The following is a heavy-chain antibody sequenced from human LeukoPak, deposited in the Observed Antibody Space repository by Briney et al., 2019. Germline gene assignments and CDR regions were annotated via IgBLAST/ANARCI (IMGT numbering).Heavy chain of an antibody. J-gene: IGHJ4*02. CDR1: GYTFTSYY. V-gene: IGHV1-46*01. CDR3: ARDIAAAGTHWSFDY. D-gene: IGHD6-13*01. Sequence: GASVKVSCKASGYTFTSYYMHWVRQAPGQGLEWMGIINPSGGSTSYAQKFQGRVTMTRDTSTSTVYMELSSLRSEDTAVYYCARDIAAAGTHWSFDYWGQGTLVTVSS. CDR2: INPSGGST.